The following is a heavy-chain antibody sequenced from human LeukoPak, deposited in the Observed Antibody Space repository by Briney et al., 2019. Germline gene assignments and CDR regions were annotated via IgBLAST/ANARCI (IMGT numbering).Heavy chain of an antibody. Sequence: GGSLRLSCAASGFTFSSYSMNWVRQAPGRGLEWVALIWYHGGNQYYADSVKGRFTISRDNSKNTLDLQMNSLRAEDTAVYYCGRAVGYCSGGSCYYGGPGDYWGQGTLVTVSS. CDR1: GFTFSSYS. J-gene: IGHJ4*02. V-gene: IGHV3-33*08. CDR3: GRAVGYCSGGSCYYGGPGDY. D-gene: IGHD2-15*01. CDR2: IWYHGGNQ.